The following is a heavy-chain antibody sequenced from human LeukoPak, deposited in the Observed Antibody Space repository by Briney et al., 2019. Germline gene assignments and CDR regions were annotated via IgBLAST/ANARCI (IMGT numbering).Heavy chain of an antibody. CDR2: VIPIFGTP. Sequence: SVKVSCKASGGTFSSYIITWVRQAPGQGLEWMGRVIPIFGTPDYAQKFQGRVTITADESTSTAYMELSRLRFEDTAVYYCARQGYTNNLGGYFGDKDDGFDLWGQGTMVTVSS. D-gene: IGHD3-9*01. CDR1: GGTFSSYI. CDR3: ARQGYTNNLGGYFGDKDDGFDL. V-gene: IGHV1-69*13. J-gene: IGHJ3*01.